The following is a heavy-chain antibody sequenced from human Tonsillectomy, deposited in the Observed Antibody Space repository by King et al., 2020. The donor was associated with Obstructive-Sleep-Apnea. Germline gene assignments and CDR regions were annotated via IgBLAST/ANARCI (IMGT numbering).Heavy chain of an antibody. CDR3: AREDVPRDCDGDCYLVVDF. CDR2: IYSGGST. Sequence: VQLVESGGGLVQPGGSLRLSCAASGFTVSTNYMSWVRQAPGKGLEWVSVIYSGGSTYYADSVKDRFTISRDNSKNTLYLQMNSLKAEETAVYYCAREDVPRDCDGDCYLVVDFWGPGTLVTVSS. J-gene: IGHJ4*02. V-gene: IGHV3-66*01. CDR1: GFTVSTNY. D-gene: IGHD2-21*02.